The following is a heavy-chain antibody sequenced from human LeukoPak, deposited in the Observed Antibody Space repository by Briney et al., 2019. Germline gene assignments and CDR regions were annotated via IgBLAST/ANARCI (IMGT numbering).Heavy chain of an antibody. Sequence: SETLSLTCTVSGGSISSGNYYWSWIRQHPGKGLEWIGNICYSGSIYYNPSLKSRVTISVDTSKNQFSLKVSSVTAADTAVYYCARDNIAAAGTVTNFDYWDQGTLVTVSS. V-gene: IGHV4-31*03. D-gene: IGHD6-13*01. CDR2: ICYSGSI. CDR1: GGSISSGNYY. CDR3: ARDNIAAAGTVTNFDY. J-gene: IGHJ4*02.